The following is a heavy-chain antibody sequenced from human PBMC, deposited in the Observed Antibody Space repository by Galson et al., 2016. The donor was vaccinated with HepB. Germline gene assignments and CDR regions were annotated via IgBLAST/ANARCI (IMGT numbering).Heavy chain of an antibody. Sequence: SETLSLTCTVSGDSISNYYWSWIRQPAGKGLEWIGRFYTSGSINYNPSLKSRVTMSVHTSKNQLSLKLTSVTAADTAVYYCVRAEVAGRRAIDSWGQGTKVTVSS. CDR1: GDSISNYY. J-gene: IGHJ3*02. D-gene: IGHD6-19*01. V-gene: IGHV4-4*07. CDR2: FYTSGSI. CDR3: VRAEVAGRRAIDS.